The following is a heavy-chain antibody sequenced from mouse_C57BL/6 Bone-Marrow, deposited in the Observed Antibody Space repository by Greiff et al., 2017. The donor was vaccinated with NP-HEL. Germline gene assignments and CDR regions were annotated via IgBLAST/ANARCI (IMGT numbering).Heavy chain of an antibody. Sequence: VQLKQSGPELVKPGASVKIPCKASGYTFTDYNMDWVKQSHGKSLEWIGDINPNNGGTIYNQKFKGKATLTVDKSSSTAYMELRSLTSEDTAVYYCARERPYYYGSPWYFDVWGTGTTVTVSS. CDR3: ARERPYYYGSPWYFDV. J-gene: IGHJ1*03. V-gene: IGHV1-18*01. D-gene: IGHD1-1*01. CDR2: INPNNGGT. CDR1: GYTFTDYN.